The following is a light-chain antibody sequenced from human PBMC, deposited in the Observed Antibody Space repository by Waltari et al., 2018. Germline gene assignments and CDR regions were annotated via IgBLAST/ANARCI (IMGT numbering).Light chain of an antibody. CDR1: QGGIDF. V-gene: IGKV3-11*01. J-gene: IGKJ1*01. CDR2: DTS. CDR3: QQRDRT. Sequence: EIVLTQSPATLSLSPGDRATLSCRASQGGIDFLAWYQQRPGQAPRLLIYDTSNRATGSPARFRGSGSGTDFTLTISSLEPEDFAVYYCQQRDRTFGQGTKVEIK.